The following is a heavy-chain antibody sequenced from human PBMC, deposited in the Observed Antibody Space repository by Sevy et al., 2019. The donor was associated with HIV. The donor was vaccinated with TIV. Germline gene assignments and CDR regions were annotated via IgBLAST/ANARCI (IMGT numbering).Heavy chain of an antibody. V-gene: IGHV1-24*01. CDR1: GYTLTELS. D-gene: IGHD3-22*01. CDR3: ATAREYYEDSSGYLDY. Sequence: ASVKVSCKVSGYTLTELSMHWVRQAPGKGLEWMGRFDPEDGETIFAQKFQGRVTMTEYTSTDTAYMELSSLRSEDTAAYYCATAREYYEDSSGYLDYWGQGTLVTVSS. CDR2: FDPEDGET. J-gene: IGHJ4*02.